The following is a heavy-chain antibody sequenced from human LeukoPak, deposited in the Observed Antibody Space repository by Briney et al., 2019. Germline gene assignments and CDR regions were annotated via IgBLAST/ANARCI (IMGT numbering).Heavy chain of an antibody. CDR2: IYPGDSDT. CDR1: GYSFTSYW. Sequence: GESLKISCKGSGYSFTSYWIGWVRQMPGKGLEWMGIIYPGDSDTRYSPSFQGQVTISADKSISTAYLQWSSLKASDTAMYYCARTPGYDSSGYYVGTTWFDPWGQGTLVTVSS. J-gene: IGHJ5*02. D-gene: IGHD3-22*01. CDR3: ARTPGYDSSGYYVGTTWFDP. V-gene: IGHV5-51*01.